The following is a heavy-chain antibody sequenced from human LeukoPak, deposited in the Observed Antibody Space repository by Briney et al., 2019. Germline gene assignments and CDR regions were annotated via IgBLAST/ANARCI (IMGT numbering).Heavy chain of an antibody. J-gene: IGHJ4*02. CDR3: ARHVRFLEWLSSYYFDY. Sequence: SETLSLTCTVSGGSISSSSYYWGWIRQPPGKGLEWIGSIYYSGSTYYNPSLKSRVTISVDTSKSQFSLRLTSVTAADTAVYYCARHVRFLEWLSSYYFDYWGQGSLVTVSS. CDR2: IYYSGST. CDR1: GGSISSSSYY. V-gene: IGHV4-39*01. D-gene: IGHD3-3*01.